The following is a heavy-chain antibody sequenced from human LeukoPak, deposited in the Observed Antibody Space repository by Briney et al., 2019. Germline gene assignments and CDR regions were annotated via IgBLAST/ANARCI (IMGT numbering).Heavy chain of an antibody. CDR3: ARGTTVTTWGGNWFDP. Sequence: ASVKVSCKASGYTFTSYYMHWVRQAPGQGLEWMGIINPSGGSTSCAQKFQGRVSMTRDTSTSTVYMELSSLRSEDTAVYYCARGTTVTTWGGNWFDPWGQGTLVTVSS. J-gene: IGHJ5*02. D-gene: IGHD4-17*01. V-gene: IGHV1-46*01. CDR1: GYTFTSYY. CDR2: INPSGGST.